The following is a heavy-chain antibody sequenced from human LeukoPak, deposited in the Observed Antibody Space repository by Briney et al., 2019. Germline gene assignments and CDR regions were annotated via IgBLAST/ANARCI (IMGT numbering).Heavy chain of an antibody. V-gene: IGHV1-8*01. J-gene: IGHJ4*02. D-gene: IGHD6-13*01. Sequence: ASVKVSCKASGYTFTSYDINWVRQATGQGLEWMGWMNPNSGNTGYAQKFQGRVTMTRNTSISTAYMELSSLRSKDTAVYYCARGKPGYSSSWYPPEFDYWGQGTLVTVSS. CDR2: MNPNSGNT. CDR1: GYTFTSYD. CDR3: ARGKPGYSSSWYPPEFDY.